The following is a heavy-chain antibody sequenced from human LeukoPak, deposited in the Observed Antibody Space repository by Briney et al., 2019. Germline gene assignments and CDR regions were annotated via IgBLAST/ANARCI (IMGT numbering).Heavy chain of an antibody. J-gene: IGHJ3*02. D-gene: IGHD3-22*01. CDR1: GFTFSSYA. CDR3: AKDFVGCSSTSCYYHYDSSGYYPTGAFDI. Sequence: GRSLRLSCAASGFTFSSYAMHWVRQAPGKGLEWVAVISYDGSNKYYADSVKGRFTISRDNSKNTLYLQMNSLRAEDTAVYYCAKDFVGCSSTSCYYHYDSSGYYPTGAFDIWGQGTMVTVSS. CDR2: ISYDGSNK. V-gene: IGHV3-30-3*01.